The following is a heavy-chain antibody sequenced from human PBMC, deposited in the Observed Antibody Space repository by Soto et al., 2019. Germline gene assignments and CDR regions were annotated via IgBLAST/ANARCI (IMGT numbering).Heavy chain of an antibody. J-gene: IGHJ6*02. Sequence: QVTLKESGPVLVKPTEILTLTCTVSGFSLSNARMGVSWIRQPPGKALEWLAHIFSNDEKSYSTSLKSRLTISKDTSKSQVVLTMTNMDPVDTATYYCARIQGRYCSSTSCYPYYGMDVWGQGTTVTVSS. CDR1: GFSLSNARMG. CDR3: ARIQGRYCSSTSCYPYYGMDV. D-gene: IGHD2-2*01. CDR2: IFSNDEK. V-gene: IGHV2-26*01.